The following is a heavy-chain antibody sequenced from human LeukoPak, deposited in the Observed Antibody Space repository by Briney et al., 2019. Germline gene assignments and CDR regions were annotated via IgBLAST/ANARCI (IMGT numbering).Heavy chain of an antibody. CDR1: GGSFSGYY. V-gene: IGHV4-34*01. Sequence: SETLSLTCAVYGGSFSGYYWSWIRQPPGKGLEWIGEINHSGSTNYNPSLKSRVTISVDTSKSQFSLKLSSVTAADTAVYYCARGRGITMVRGVIPRPRYFDLWGRGTLVTVSS. D-gene: IGHD3-10*01. CDR3: ARGRGITMVRGVIPRPRYFDL. J-gene: IGHJ2*01. CDR2: INHSGST.